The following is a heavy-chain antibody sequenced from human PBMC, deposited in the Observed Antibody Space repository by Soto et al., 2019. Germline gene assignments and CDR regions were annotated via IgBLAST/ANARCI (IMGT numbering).Heavy chain of an antibody. J-gene: IGHJ6*02. CDR3: ARDCGKGYGMDV. Sequence: GGSLRLSCAASGFTFTNYNMNWVRQAPGKGLEWVSYISSRSSTIYYADSVKGRFTISRDDAKNSLFLQMNSLRDEDTAVYYCARDCGKGYGMDVWGQGTTVTVSS. CDR2: ISSRSSTI. CDR1: GFTFTNYN. V-gene: IGHV3-48*02.